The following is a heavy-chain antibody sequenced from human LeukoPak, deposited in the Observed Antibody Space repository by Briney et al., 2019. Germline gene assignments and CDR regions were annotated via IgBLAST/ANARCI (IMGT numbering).Heavy chain of an antibody. V-gene: IGHV3-30*02. CDR3: ARDAYCSGGSCYTAFDY. J-gene: IGHJ4*02. Sequence: PGGSLRLSCAASGFTFSSYGMHWVRQAPGKGLEWVAFIRYDGSNKYYADSVKGRFTISRDNSKNTLYLQMNSLRAEDTAVYYCARDAYCSGGSCYTAFDYWGQGTLVTVSS. CDR2: IRYDGSNK. D-gene: IGHD2-15*01. CDR1: GFTFSSYG.